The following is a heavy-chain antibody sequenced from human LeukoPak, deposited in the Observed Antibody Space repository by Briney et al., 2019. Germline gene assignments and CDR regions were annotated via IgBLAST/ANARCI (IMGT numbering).Heavy chain of an antibody. CDR3: AREVGATAGGEDY. J-gene: IGHJ4*02. V-gene: IGHV1-69*06. D-gene: IGHD1-26*01. CDR2: IIPIFGTA. CDR1: GYSFTNYF. Sequence: GASVKVSCKASGYSFTNYFMHWVRQAPGQGLEWMGGIIPIFGTANYAQKFQGRVTTTADKSTSTAYMELSSLRSEDTAVYYCAREVGATAGGEDYWGQGTLVTVSS.